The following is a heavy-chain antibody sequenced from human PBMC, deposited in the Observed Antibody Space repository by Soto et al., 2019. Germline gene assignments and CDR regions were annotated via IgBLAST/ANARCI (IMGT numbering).Heavy chain of an antibody. V-gene: IGHV4-39*01. CDR3: ARRAVAGTGVSGYYYYGMDV. D-gene: IGHD6-19*01. J-gene: IGHJ6*02. Sequence: ETLSLTCTVSGGSISSSSYYWGWIRQPPGKGLEWIGSIYYSGSTYYNPSLKSRVTISVDTSKNQFSLKLSSVTAADTAVYYCARRAVAGTGVSGYYYYGMDVWGQGTTVTVSS. CDR2: IYYSGST. CDR1: GGSISSSSYY.